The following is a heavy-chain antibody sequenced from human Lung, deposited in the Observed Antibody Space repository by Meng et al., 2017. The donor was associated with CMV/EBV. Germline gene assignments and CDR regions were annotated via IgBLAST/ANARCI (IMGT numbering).Heavy chain of an antibody. Sequence: QLREAGPGLVDPSEPLSLTCTVSGGYINSYYWGRIRQPPGQGREWLGYFYYRGKSHYNPSLKSRVTISVDTSKNLFSLNLTSVTAAYAALYYCARGSYLSVEGWGLGTLVTVSS. CDR2: FYYRGKS. CDR1: GGYINSYY. J-gene: IGHJ4*02. D-gene: IGHD4-23*01. V-gene: IGHV4-59*01. CDR3: ARGSYLSVEG.